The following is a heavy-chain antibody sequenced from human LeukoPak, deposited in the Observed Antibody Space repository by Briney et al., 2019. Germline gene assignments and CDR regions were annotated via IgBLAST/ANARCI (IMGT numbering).Heavy chain of an antibody. D-gene: IGHD2-15*01. CDR3: ARGYCTGGSCLDDY. V-gene: IGHV5-10-1*01. CDR2: IDPGNSYT. CDR1: GYSFTTYW. Sequence: GESLKISCKGSGYSFTTYWISWVRQMPGKGLEWMGRIDPGNSYTNYSPSFQGHVTISTDKSISTAYLQWSSLKASDTAMYYCARGYCTGGSCLDDYWGQGTLVTVSP. J-gene: IGHJ4*02.